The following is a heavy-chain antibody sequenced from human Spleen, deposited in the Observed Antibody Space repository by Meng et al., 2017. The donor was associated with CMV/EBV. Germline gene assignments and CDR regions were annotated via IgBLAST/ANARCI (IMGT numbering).Heavy chain of an antibody. CDR1: YY. CDR2: INHSGST. Sequence: YYWSWIRQPPGKGLEWIGEINHSGSTNYNPSLKSRVTISVDTSKNQFSLKLSSVTAADTAVYYCARGNDDFWSGYQRTYYYYGMDVWGQGTTVTVSS. J-gene: IGHJ6*02. D-gene: IGHD3-3*01. V-gene: IGHV4-34*01. CDR3: ARGNDDFWSGYQRTYYYYGMDV.